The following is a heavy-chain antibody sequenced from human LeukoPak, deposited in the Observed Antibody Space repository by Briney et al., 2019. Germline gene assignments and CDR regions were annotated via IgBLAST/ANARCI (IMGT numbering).Heavy chain of an antibody. D-gene: IGHD1-7*01. V-gene: IGHV4-59*08. Sequence: SSETLSLTCTVSGGSISSYYWSWIRQPPGKGLEWIGYIYSTGSTNYNPSLKSRVNMSVDTSKNQFSLKLSSVTAPDTAVYYCARHAGPYNWNYGFFDYWGQGTLVTVSS. J-gene: IGHJ4*02. CDR3: ARHAGPYNWNYGFFDY. CDR2: IYSTGST. CDR1: GGSISSYY.